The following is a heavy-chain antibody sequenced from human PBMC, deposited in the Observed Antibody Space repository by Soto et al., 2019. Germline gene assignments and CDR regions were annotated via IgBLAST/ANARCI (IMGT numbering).Heavy chain of an antibody. D-gene: IGHD4-17*01. CDR1: GGSISSGGYY. CDR3: ARSGRSYGDYAYMDV. V-gene: IGHV4-31*03. CDR2: IYYSGST. Sequence: SETLSLTCTVSGGSISSGGYYWSWIRQHPGKGLEWIGYIYYSGSTYYNPSLKSRVTISVDTSKNQFSLKLSSVTAADTAVYYCARSGRSYGDYAYMDVWGKGTTVTVSS. J-gene: IGHJ6*03.